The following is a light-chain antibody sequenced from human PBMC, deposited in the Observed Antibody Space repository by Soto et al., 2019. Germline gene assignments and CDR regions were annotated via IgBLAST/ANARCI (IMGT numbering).Light chain of an antibody. CDR2: GAS. Sequence: VLTQSPGTLSLSPGDRATLSCRISQSVGSSYFAWYQQKPGQAPRLLIYGASTRATGIPARFSGSRSGTEFTLTISSLQPEDFATYYCQQLNSYPITFGQGTRLEIK. J-gene: IGKJ5*01. CDR3: QQLNSYPIT. V-gene: IGKV3-20*01. CDR1: QSVGSSY.